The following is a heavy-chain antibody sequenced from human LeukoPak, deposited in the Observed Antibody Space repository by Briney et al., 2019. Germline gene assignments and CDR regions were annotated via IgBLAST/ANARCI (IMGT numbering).Heavy chain of an antibody. Sequence: PGRSLRLSCAASGFTFSSYAMHWVRQAPGKGLEWVAVISYDGSNKYYADSVKGRFTISRDNSKNTLYLQMNSLRAEDTAVYYCARVIWDYYDSSGYYDYWGQGTLVTVSS. D-gene: IGHD3-22*01. CDR1: GFTFSSYA. CDR3: ARVIWDYYDSSGYYDY. V-gene: IGHV3-30*04. CDR2: ISYDGSNK. J-gene: IGHJ4*02.